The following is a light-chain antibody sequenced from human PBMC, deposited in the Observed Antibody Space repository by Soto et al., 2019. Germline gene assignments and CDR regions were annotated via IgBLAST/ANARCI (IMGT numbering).Light chain of an antibody. J-gene: IGKJ2*01. Sequence: EVLLTQSPGTLSLSPGERATLSCRTSQIVSSSHLAWYQQKSGHAPRLLIYGVSTRATGIPGRFSGSGSGTDFTLIISRLEPEDFAAYSCQLHDPSLPGYTFGQGTKLEIK. CDR2: GVS. CDR1: QIVSSSH. V-gene: IGKV3-20*01. CDR3: QLHDPSLPGYT.